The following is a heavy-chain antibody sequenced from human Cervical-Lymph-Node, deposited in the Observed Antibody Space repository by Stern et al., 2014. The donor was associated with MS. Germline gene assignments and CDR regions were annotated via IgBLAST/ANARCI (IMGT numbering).Heavy chain of an antibody. CDR3: ARRDYYDTSTYYDDAFDI. CDR2: ISYSGDT. D-gene: IGHD3-22*01. V-gene: IGHV4-59*01. J-gene: IGHJ3*02. Sequence: QVKLQESGPGLVKPSETLSLTCTVSGGSISTYYWTWIRQPPGKGLEWKGEISYSGDTNYNPSLKSRVTLSVHTSNNQHSMKLSSVTAADTAVYYCARRDYYDTSTYYDDAFDIWGQGTMVTVSS. CDR1: GGSISTYY.